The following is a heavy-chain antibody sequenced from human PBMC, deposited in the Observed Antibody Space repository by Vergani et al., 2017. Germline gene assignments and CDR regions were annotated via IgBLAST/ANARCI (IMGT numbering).Heavy chain of an antibody. J-gene: IGHJ4*02. CDR3: ARLFHSYGSYYFDY. CDR2: ISHSGST. V-gene: IGHV4-34*01. Sequence: QVQLQQWGAGLLKPSETLSLTCAVYDGSFNDYYWSWIRQPPGKGLEWIGEISHSGSTNYNPSLNSRVTISIDTSKNQFTLKLSSVTAAVTAVYYCARLFHSYGSYYFDYWGQGTLVTVSS. D-gene: IGHD5-18*01. CDR1: DGSFNDYY.